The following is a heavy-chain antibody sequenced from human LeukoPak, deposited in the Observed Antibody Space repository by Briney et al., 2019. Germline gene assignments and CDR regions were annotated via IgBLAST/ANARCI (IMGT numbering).Heavy chain of an antibody. D-gene: IGHD3-22*01. CDR1: GGSISSYY. J-gene: IGHJ4*02. V-gene: IGHV4-59*01. Sequence: SETLSLTCTVSGGSISSYYWSWIRQPPGKGLEWIGYIYYSGSTNYDPSLKSRVTISVDTSKNQFSLKLSSVTAADTAVYYCARARAYYDSSGFDYWGQGTLVTVSS. CDR2: IYYSGST. CDR3: ARARAYYDSSGFDY.